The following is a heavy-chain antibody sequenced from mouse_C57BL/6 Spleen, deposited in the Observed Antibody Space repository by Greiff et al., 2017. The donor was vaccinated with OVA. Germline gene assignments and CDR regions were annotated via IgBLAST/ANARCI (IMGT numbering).Heavy chain of an antibody. CDR2: IDPEDGET. V-gene: IGHV14-2*01. D-gene: IGHD1-1*01. Sequence: VQLQQSGAELVKPGASVKLSCTASGFNIKDYYMHWVKQRTEQGLEWIGRIDPEDGETKYAAKFQGKATITADTSSNTAYLQLSSLTSEDTAVYYCALYYYGSYYFDYWGQGTTLTVSS. J-gene: IGHJ2*01. CDR1: GFNIKDYY. CDR3: ALYYYGSYYFDY.